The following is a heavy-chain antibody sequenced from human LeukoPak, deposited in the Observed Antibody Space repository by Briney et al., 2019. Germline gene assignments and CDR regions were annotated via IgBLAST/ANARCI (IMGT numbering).Heavy chain of an antibody. D-gene: IGHD3-22*01. Sequence: GGSLRLSCAASGFTFSIYWMSWVRQAPGKGLEWVAHINQDGSEKYYVDSGKGRFTISRDSAKTSLYLQMNSLRAEDTAVYYCARDRGYYDSSGYHQYYYFDYWGQGTLVTVSS. V-gene: IGHV3-7*01. CDR2: INQDGSEK. CDR3: ARDRGYYDSSGYHQYYYFDY. CDR1: GFTFSIYW. J-gene: IGHJ4*02.